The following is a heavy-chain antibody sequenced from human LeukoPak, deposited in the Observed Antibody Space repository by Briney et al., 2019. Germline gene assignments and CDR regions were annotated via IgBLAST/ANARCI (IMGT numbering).Heavy chain of an antibody. CDR2: IDTYNHDT. D-gene: IGHD4-17*01. V-gene: IGHV1-18*01. J-gene: IGHJ4*02. Sequence: ASVKVSCKASGYTFTDYGISWVRQAPGQGLEWMGWIDTYNHDTNYAQIYQGRVTMTTDPSTSTAYIELRSLRSDDTALYYCARDPDGDRYFDLWGQGTLVTVSS. CDR3: ARDPDGDRYFDL. CDR1: GYTFTDYG.